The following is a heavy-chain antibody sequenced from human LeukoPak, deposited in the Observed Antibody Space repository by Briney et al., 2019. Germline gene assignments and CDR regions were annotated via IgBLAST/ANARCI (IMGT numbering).Heavy chain of an antibody. J-gene: IGHJ4*02. V-gene: IGHV1-8*01. CDR2: MNPNSGNT. CDR1: GYTFTSYD. D-gene: IGHD5-12*01. Sequence: ASVKVSCKASGYTFTSYDINWVRQATGQGLEWMGYMNPNSGNTGYPQKFQGRVTMTRNTSISTAYMELSSLRSEDTAIYYCATTLRNKPPWGQGTLVTVSS. CDR3: ATTLRNKPP.